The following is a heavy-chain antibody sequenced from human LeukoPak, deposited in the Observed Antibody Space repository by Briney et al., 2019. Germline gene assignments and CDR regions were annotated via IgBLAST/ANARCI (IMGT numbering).Heavy chain of an antibody. CDR2: ISNTGGST. D-gene: IGHD3-10*01. Sequence: GGSLRLSCAASGFTFRTYAMSWVRQAPGKGLDWVSVISNTGGSTFYADSVKGRLTISRDNSENTLYLQMNSLRAEDTAVYYCAKRASGSGASLYYFDYWGQGTLVTVSS. CDR3: AKRASGSGASLYYFDY. V-gene: IGHV3-23*01. CDR1: GFTFRTYA. J-gene: IGHJ4*02.